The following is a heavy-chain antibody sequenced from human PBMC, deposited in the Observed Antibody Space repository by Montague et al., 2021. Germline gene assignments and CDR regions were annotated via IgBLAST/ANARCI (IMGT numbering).Heavy chain of an antibody. J-gene: IGHJ5*02. Sequence: SETLSLTCTVSGGSISSNSYWWAWIRQPPGKGLEYVGTTFNTGSSYYSPSLKGRVTISVDTSKNQFSLRLSAVTAADTAVYCCARSLYCIGGSCYSGFDPWGQGILVTVSS. CDR3: ARSLYCIGGSCYSGFDP. V-gene: IGHV4-39*01. CDR2: TFNTGSS. D-gene: IGHD2-15*01. CDR1: GGSISSNSYW.